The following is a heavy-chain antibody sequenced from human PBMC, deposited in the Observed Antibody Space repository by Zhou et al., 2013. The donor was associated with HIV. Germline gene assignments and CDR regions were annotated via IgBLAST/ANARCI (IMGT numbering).Heavy chain of an antibody. V-gene: IGHV1-69*05. J-gene: IGHJ4*02. D-gene: IGHD2-15*01. CDR3: ARDLRGSPLDY. CDR2: IIPIFGTV. Sequence: QVQLVQSGAEVKKPGSSVKVSCKASGGTISSYAFSWVRQAPGQGLEWMGGIIPIFGTVNYAQKFQDRLTITTDGSTRTAYMELSGLTSEDTAVYYCARDLRGSPLDYWGQGTLVTVSS. CDR1: GGTISSYA.